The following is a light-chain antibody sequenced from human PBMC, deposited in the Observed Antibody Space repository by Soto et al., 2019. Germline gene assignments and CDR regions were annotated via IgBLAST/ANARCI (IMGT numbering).Light chain of an antibody. Sequence: EIVLTQSPATLSLSPGERATLSCRASQSVSSYLAWYQQKPGQAPRLLIYDASNRATGIPARFSGSGSGTDFTLTIISLEPEDFAVYYCQQRSNWPPGITLGQGTRLEIK. J-gene: IGKJ5*01. V-gene: IGKV3-11*01. CDR1: QSVSSY. CDR3: QQRSNWPPGIT. CDR2: DAS.